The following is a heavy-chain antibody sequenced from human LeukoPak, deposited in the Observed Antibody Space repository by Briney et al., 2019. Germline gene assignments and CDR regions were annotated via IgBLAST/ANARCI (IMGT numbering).Heavy chain of an antibody. J-gene: IGHJ4*02. Sequence: SETLSLTCAVHGGPFSGYSWNWIRQPPGMGLEWIGEVNHSGSTNYNPSLKSRVTISVDTAKNQFSLKLSSVTAADTAVYYCARGSTVVTPSGLHYFDYWGQGTLVTVSS. CDR1: GGPFSGYS. D-gene: IGHD4-23*01. V-gene: IGHV4-34*01. CDR2: VNHSGST. CDR3: ARGSTVVTPSGLHYFDY.